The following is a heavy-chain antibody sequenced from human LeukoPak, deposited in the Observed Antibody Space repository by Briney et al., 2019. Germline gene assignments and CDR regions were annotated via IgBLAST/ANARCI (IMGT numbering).Heavy chain of an antibody. Sequence: GASVKVSCKASGYTFTSYYMHWVRQAPGQGLEWMGIINPSGGSTNYAQKFQGRVTITADKSTSTAYMELSSLRSEDMAVYYCARDIGYSSSPHGIPDDAFDIWGQGTMVTVSS. CDR2: INPSGGST. J-gene: IGHJ3*02. CDR1: GYTFTSYY. V-gene: IGHV1-46*01. D-gene: IGHD6-6*01. CDR3: ARDIGYSSSPHGIPDDAFDI.